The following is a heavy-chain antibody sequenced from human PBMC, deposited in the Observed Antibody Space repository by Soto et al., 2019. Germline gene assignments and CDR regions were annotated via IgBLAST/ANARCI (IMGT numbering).Heavy chain of an antibody. D-gene: IGHD2-15*01. J-gene: IGHJ2*01. Sequence: SETLSLTCTVSGGSISSYYWSWIRQPPGKGLEWIGYIYYSGSTNYNPSLKSRVTISVDTSKNQFSLKLSSVTAADTAVYYCASSPSTGIAGNWYFDLWGRGTLVTVSS. V-gene: IGHV4-59*08. CDR1: GGSISSYY. CDR3: ASSPSTGIAGNWYFDL. CDR2: IYYSGST.